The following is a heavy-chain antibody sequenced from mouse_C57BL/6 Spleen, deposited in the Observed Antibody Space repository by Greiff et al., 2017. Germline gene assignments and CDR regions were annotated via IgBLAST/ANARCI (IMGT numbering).Heavy chain of an antibody. D-gene: IGHD2-3*01. V-gene: IGHV1-18*01. J-gene: IGHJ3*01. CDR3: ARKGRGGYDGYLAWFAY. Sequence: EVQLQESGPELVKPGASVKIPCKASGYTFTDYNMDWVKQSHGKSLEWIGAINPNNGGTIYNQKFKGKATLTADKSSSTAYMELRSLTSEDTAVYYCARKGRGGYDGYLAWFAYWGQGTLVTVSA. CDR1: GYTFTDYN. CDR2: INPNNGGT.